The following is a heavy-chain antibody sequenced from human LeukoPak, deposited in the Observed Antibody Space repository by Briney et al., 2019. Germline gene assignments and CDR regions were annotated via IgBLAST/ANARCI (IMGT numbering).Heavy chain of an antibody. CDR1: GFTFSSSW. CDR2: INQDGGEI. V-gene: IGHV3-7*01. J-gene: IGHJ6*03. D-gene: IGHD6-6*01. CDR3: ARVVIAARQDYYYYMDV. Sequence: PGGSLRLSCAASGFTFSSSWMTWVRQAPGKGLEWVASINQDGGEIHYVDSVKGRFTISRDNAKNSLYLQMNSLTAEDTAVYYCARVVIAARQDYYYYMDVWGKGTTVTVSS.